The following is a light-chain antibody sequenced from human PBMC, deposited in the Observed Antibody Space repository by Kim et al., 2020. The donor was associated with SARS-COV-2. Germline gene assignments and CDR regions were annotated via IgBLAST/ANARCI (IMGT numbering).Light chain of an antibody. CDR2: YAS. CDR1: QSIGSS. CDR3: HESSSLPWT. V-gene: IGKV6-21*01. J-gene: IGKJ1*01. Sequence: VTQKDKVTITWRASQSIGSSLHWYQQGQDQSPKLHIKYASQSFSGVPSRFSGSGSGTDFTLTINSLEAEDAATYYCHESSSLPWTFGQGTKVDIK.